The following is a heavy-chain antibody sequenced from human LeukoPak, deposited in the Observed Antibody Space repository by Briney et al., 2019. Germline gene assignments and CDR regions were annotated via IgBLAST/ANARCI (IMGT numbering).Heavy chain of an antibody. CDR1: GASISRYS. J-gene: IGHJ2*01. CDR2: FHTSGST. V-gene: IGHV4-4*07. Sequence: PSETLSLTCTVSGASISRYSWSWTRQPAGKGLEWIGRFHTSGSTTYSSSLRSRVTMSVDTSKNLFSLRLSSVTAADTAVYYCARGGWSLDLWGRGTLVTVSS. CDR3: ARGGWSLDL. D-gene: IGHD3-16*01.